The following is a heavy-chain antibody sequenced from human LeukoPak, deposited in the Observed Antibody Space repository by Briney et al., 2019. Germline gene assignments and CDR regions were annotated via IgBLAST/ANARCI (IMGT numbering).Heavy chain of an antibody. Sequence: PSETLSLTCTVSGGSISSYYWSWIRQPPGKGLEWIGYIYYSGSTNYNPSLKSRVTISVDTSKNQFSLKLSSVTAADTAVYYCAREYCSGGSYYLDYWGQGTLVTVSS. J-gene: IGHJ4*02. CDR1: GGSISSYY. D-gene: IGHD2-15*01. CDR2: IYYSGST. CDR3: AREYCSGGSYYLDY. V-gene: IGHV4-59*01.